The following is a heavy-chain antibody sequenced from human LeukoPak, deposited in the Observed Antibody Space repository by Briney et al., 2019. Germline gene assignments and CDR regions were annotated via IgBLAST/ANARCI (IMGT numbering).Heavy chain of an antibody. CDR1: GFTVNNAW. CDR3: AATTPGRRAGMDV. J-gene: IGHJ6*04. Sequence: PGGSRRLSCAASGFTVNNAWMSWVRQAPGKGLEWVGRIISKTHGGTTDYSAPVKGRFTISRDDSKTTLYLQMNSLKTDDTAVYYCAATTPGRRAGMDVWGKGTTVIVSS. CDR2: IISKTHGGTT. D-gene: IGHD1-1*01. V-gene: IGHV3-15*01.